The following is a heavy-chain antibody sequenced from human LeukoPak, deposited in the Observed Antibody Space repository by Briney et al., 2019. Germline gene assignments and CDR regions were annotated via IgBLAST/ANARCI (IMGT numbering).Heavy chain of an antibody. CDR3: ARALAVAGTGELDY. CDR2: INPNSGGT. Sequence: GASVKVSCKASGYTFTGYYMHWARQAPGQGLEWMGWINPNSGGTNYAQKFQGWVTMTRDTSISTAYMELSRLRSDDTAVYYCARALAVAGTGELDYWGQGTLVTVSS. CDR1: GYTFTGYY. J-gene: IGHJ4*02. D-gene: IGHD6-19*01. V-gene: IGHV1-2*04.